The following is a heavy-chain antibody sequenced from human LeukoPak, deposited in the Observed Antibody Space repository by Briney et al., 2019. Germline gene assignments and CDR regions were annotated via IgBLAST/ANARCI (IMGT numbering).Heavy chain of an antibody. CDR2: ISSSSSYI. D-gene: IGHD5-18*01. CDR3: ASHSYGYKIKPRSGG. Sequence: PGGSLRLSCAASGFTLSSYSMNWVRQAPGKGLEWVSFISSSSSYIYYADSVKGRFTISRDNAKNSLYLQMNSLRAEDTAVYYCASHSYGYKIKPRSGGWGQGTLVTVSS. J-gene: IGHJ4*02. CDR1: GFTLSSYS. V-gene: IGHV3-21*04.